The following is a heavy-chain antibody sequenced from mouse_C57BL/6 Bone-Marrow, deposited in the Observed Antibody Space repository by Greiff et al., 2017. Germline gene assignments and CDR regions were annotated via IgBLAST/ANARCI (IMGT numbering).Heavy chain of an antibody. J-gene: IGHJ4*01. V-gene: IGHV1-62-2*01. D-gene: IGHD3-2*02. CDR2: FYPGSGSI. Sequence: VQLQESGAELVKPGASVKLSCKASGYTFTEYTIHWVKQRSGKGLEWIGWFYPGSGSIKYNEKFKDKATLTADKSSSTVYMEISRLTSEDSAVYFCARHEEGLRLRGYAMDYWGQGTSVTVSS. CDR3: ARHEEGLRLRGYAMDY. CDR1: GYTFTEYT.